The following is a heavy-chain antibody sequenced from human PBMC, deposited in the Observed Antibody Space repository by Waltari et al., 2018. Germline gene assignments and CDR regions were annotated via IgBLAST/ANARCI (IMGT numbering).Heavy chain of an antibody. V-gene: IGHV1-2*02. CDR3: ARDGWGSGWYRYYFDY. J-gene: IGHJ4*02. D-gene: IGHD6-19*01. Sequence: QVQLVQSGAEVKKPGASVKVSCKASGYTFTGYYRHWVRQAPGHGLEWMGWIDPDRGGTHDEQKCQGMGPMTGDTSISTADMGRSRLRADDTAVYYCARDGWGSGWYRYYFDYWGQGTLVTVSS. CDR2: IDPDRGGT. CDR1: GYTFTGYY.